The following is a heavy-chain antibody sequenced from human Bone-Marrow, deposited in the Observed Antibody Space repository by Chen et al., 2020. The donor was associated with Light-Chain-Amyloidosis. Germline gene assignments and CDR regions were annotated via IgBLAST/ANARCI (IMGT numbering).Heavy chain of an antibody. V-gene: IGHV1-18*01. Sequence: QVQLVQSGAEVKKPGASVKVSCKASGYTFTSYGISWVRQAPGQGLEWMGWISAYNGNTNYAQKLQGRVTMTTDTSTSTAYMELRSLRSDDTAVYYCARELAGITIFGVVTAPDYWAREPWSPVSS. D-gene: IGHD3-3*01. CDR3: ARELAGITIFGVVTAPDY. J-gene: IGHJ4*02. CDR2: ISAYNGNT. CDR1: GYTFTSYG.